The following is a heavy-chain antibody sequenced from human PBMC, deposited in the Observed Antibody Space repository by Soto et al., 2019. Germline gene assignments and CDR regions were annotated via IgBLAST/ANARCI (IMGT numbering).Heavy chain of an antibody. J-gene: IGHJ5*02. D-gene: IGHD3-9*01. CDR1: GSDITTYY. Sequence: QVQLQESGPGLVKPSETLSLTCTVSGSDITTYYWSWLRQSPGKGLEWIGHIYDTGSTTYNPSLKSRVTISVDTPNKQFSLRLTSVTAADTAVYYCARCPIDHNWFDPWGQGTLVTVSS. V-gene: IGHV4-59*01. CDR3: ARCPIDHNWFDP. CDR2: IYDTGST.